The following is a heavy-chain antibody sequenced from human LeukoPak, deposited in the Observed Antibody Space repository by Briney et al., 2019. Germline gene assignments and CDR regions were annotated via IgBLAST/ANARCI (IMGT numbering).Heavy chain of an antibody. Sequence: GASVRLSCSAAGFTFTSSAVQRVRQARGLRPGWRGWIVVGSGNTNYAQKFQERDTITTDTSTSTAYMELSSLRSEDRAVYYCASDFRITTAGNYYFYGMDVWGKGTTVTVSS. D-gene: IGHD3-10*01. J-gene: IGHJ6*04. CDR2: IVVGSGNT. V-gene: IGHV1-58*01. CDR1: GFTFTSSA. CDR3: ASDFRITTAGNYYFYGMDV.